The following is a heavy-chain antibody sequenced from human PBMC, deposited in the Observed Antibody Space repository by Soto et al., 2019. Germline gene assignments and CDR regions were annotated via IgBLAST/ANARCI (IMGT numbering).Heavy chain of an antibody. D-gene: IGHD1-26*01. V-gene: IGHV4-59*01. J-gene: IGHJ5*02. Sequence: SETLCLTCVVSGGSITSYHWSWIRQFRGKGLEWIASTAYTGNTNYNPSLKSRVTISMDTSKNQLSLKLTSMTAADTAVYYCARDMHVGFTHYFDPWGQGTLVTVSS. CDR2: TAYTGNT. CDR3: ARDMHVGFTHYFDP. CDR1: GGSITSYH.